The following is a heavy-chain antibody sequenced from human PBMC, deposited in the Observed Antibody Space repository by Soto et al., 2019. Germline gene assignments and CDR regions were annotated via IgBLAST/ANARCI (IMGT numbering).Heavy chain of an antibody. J-gene: IGHJ4*02. V-gene: IGHV1-3*01. CDR2: INAGNGNT. CDR1: GYTFTSYA. Sequence: ASVKVSCKASGYTFTSYAMHWVRQAPGQRLERMGWINAGNGNTKYSQKFQGRVTITRDTSASTAYMELSSLRSEDMAVYYCARIPPATPSNYYFDYWGQGTLVTSPQ. CDR3: ARIPPATPSNYYFDY.